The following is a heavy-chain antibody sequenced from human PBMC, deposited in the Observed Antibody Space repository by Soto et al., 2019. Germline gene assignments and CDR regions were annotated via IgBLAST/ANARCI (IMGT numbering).Heavy chain of an antibody. CDR1: GYIFTSYY. V-gene: IGHV1-46*01. D-gene: IGHD1-7*01. J-gene: IGHJ6*02. CDR2: INPGGGST. Sequence: QVQLVQSGAEVKKPGASVKVSCRASGYIFTSYYIHWVRQAPGQGLEWMGIINPGGGSTSSAQNFRDRGAVTRDTSTSTVYMELRSLGSEDTAVYYCARDANFRLTYHYFGMDVWGQGTTVIVSS. CDR3: ARDANFRLTYHYFGMDV.